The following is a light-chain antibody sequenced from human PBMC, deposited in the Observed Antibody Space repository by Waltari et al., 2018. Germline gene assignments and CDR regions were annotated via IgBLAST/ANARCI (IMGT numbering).Light chain of an antibody. Sequence: DIVMTQTPLSLSVTPGQPASISCKSSQSLLHSDGKTYLYWYLQKPGQSPQLLIYEVSRQFSGVQDRFSGSRTGTDFTLKIRRVEAEDVGVYDCMQGIHLPHTFGQGTKLEIK. J-gene: IGKJ2*01. CDR1: QSLLHSDGKTY. CDR3: MQGIHLPHT. V-gene: IGKV2-29*03. CDR2: EVS.